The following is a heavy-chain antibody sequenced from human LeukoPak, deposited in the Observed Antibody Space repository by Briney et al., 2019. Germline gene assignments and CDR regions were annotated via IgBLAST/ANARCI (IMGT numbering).Heavy chain of an antibody. Sequence: PSETLSLTCSVSGGSMRTPSHYWDWIRQPPGKGLEWIGSMFYSGSTYFNPSLRSRVTISGDTSANQISLSLTSLTAADTAVYYCARRNTEVPDTMPLNAFDVWGQGALVIVSS. CDR2: MFYSGST. V-gene: IGHV4-39*01. CDR3: ARRNTEVPDTMPLNAFDV. J-gene: IGHJ3*01. D-gene: IGHD2-2*01. CDR1: GGSMRTPSHY.